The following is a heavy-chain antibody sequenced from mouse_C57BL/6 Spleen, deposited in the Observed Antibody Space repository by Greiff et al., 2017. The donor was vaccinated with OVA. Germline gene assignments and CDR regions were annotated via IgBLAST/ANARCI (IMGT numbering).Heavy chain of an antibody. J-gene: IGHJ2*01. CDR3: AREGGGFDY. V-gene: IGHV5-17*01. D-gene: IGHD1-1*02. CDR2: ISSGSSTI. Sequence: EVHLVESGGGLVKPGGSLKLSCAASGFTFSDYGMYWVRQAPEKGLEWVAYISSGSSTIYYADTVKGRFTISSANAMNTLFLQMTSLRTEDTAMYYSAREGGGFDYGGKGTTLTVSS. CDR1: GFTFSDYG.